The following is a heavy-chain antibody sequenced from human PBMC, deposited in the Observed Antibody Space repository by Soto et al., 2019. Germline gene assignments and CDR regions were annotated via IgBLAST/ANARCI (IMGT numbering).Heavy chain of an antibody. Sequence: GASVKVSCKASGYTFTSYYMHWVRQAPGQGLEWMGIINPSGGSTSYAQKFQGRVTMTRDTSTSTVYMELSSLRSEDTAVYYCARIAGITGTGGAFDIWGQGTIVTVSS. CDR2: INPSGGST. V-gene: IGHV1-46*03. J-gene: IGHJ3*02. CDR3: ARIAGITGTGGAFDI. D-gene: IGHD1-7*01. CDR1: GYTFTSYY.